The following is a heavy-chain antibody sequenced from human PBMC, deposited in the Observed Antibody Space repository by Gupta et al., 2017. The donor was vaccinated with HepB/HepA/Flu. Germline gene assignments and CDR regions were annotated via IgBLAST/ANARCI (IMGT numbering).Heavy chain of an antibody. CDR1: GYTLTNDY. CDR2: SVPGGST. CDR3: ARETAAAGKTFDY. J-gene: IGHJ4*02. D-gene: IGHD6-13*01. Sequence: QVRLVQSGAAVKGPGASVKVSCQTSGYTLTNDYMHWVRQAPGQGLEWMGLSVPGGSTIYAQKFQGRVTVTRDTSTSTVYMDLSSLRSEDTAVYFCARETAAAGKTFDYWGQGTLVTVSS. V-gene: IGHV1-46*01.